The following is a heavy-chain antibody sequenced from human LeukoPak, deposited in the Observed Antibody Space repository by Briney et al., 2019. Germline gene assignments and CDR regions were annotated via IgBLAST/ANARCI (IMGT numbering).Heavy chain of an antibody. CDR3: ARDRRLRQWLVLYYYYYMDV. CDR2: IFASGTT. D-gene: IGHD6-19*01. Sequence: SETLSLTCTVSGGSISSYFWSWIRQPAGKGLEWIGRIFASGTTKYNPSLKSRVTMSVETSKNQFSLKLSSVTAADTAVYYCARDRRLRQWLVLYYYYYMDVWGKGTTVTVSS. V-gene: IGHV4-4*07. CDR1: GGSISSYF. J-gene: IGHJ6*03.